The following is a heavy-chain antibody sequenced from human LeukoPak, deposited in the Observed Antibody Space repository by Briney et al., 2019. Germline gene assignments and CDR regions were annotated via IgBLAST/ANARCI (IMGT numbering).Heavy chain of an antibody. V-gene: IGHV3-21*04. Sequence: GGSLRLSCAASGFTFSGYSMNWVRQAPGKGLEWVSSISTTSAYIYYADSVKGRLTTSRDNAKSSLYLEMNSLRAEDTALYYCARDPLAYCGGDCYLGPFDIWGQGTMVTVSS. CDR3: ARDPLAYCGGDCYLGPFDI. D-gene: IGHD2-21*02. CDR1: GFTFSGYS. J-gene: IGHJ3*02. CDR2: ISTTSAYI.